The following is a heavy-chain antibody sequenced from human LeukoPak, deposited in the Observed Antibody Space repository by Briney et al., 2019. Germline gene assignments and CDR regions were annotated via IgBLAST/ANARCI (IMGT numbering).Heavy chain of an antibody. J-gene: IGHJ3*02. V-gene: IGHV3-21*01. CDR1: GFTFSSYS. CDR2: ISSSSSYI. CDR3: ARRVVTPNDAFDI. Sequence: PGGSLRLSCAASGFTFSSYSMNWVRQAPGKGLEWVSSISSSSSYIYYADSVKGRFTISRDNAKNSLYLQMNSLRAEDTAVYYCARRVVTPNDAFDIWGQGTMVTVSS. D-gene: IGHD4-23*01.